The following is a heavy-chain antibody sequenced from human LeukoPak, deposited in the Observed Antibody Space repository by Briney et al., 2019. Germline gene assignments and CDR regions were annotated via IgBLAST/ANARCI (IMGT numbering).Heavy chain of an antibody. V-gene: IGHV1-46*01. CDR1: GYTFTSYY. D-gene: IGHD2-8*01. Sequence: ASVKVSCKASGYTFTSYYMHWVRQAPGQGLEWMGIINPSGGSTSYAQKFQGRVTMTRDTSTSTVYMELSSLRTEDTAVYYCARVPVMVYAIYYFDYWGQGTLVTVSS. CDR3: ARVPVMVYAIYYFDY. J-gene: IGHJ4*02. CDR2: INPSGGST.